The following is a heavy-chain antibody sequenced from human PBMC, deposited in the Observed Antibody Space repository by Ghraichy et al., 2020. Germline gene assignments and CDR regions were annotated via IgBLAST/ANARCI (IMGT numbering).Heavy chain of an antibody. CDR2: IIPIFGTA. CDR1: GGTFSSYA. J-gene: IGHJ4*02. CDR3: AKSIVGATTFDY. Sequence: SVKVSCKASGGTFSSYAISWVRQAPGQGLEWMGGIIPIFGTANYAQKFQGRVTITADESTSTAYMELSSLGSEDTAVYYCAKSIVGATTFDYWGQGTLVTVSS. V-gene: IGHV1-69*13. D-gene: IGHD1-26*01.